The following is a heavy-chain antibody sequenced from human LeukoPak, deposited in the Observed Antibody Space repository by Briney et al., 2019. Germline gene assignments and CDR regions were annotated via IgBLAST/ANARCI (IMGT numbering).Heavy chain of an antibody. J-gene: IGHJ4*02. CDR1: GFTFSTYA. CDR2: LSGSGDDT. Sequence: GGSLRLSCAASGFTFSTYAMTWVRQAPGRGLEWVSSLSGSGDDTYYADSVKGRFTISRANSENTMYLQMNSLRVEDTAIYYCAKGMNNAPEYWGQGTLVTVSS. D-gene: IGHD1-14*01. V-gene: IGHV3-23*01. CDR3: AKGMNNAPEY.